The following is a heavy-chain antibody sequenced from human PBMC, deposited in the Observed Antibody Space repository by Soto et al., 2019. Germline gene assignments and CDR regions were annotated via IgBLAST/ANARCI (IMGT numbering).Heavy chain of an antibody. CDR3: ARDPHYGHSILEI. Sequence: PSQTLSLTCAISGDSVSSNRAAWNWISQSPSRGLESLGRTYYRSKWYNDYAVSVNSRITNNPDTSKNQFYLQLNSVTPEDTAVYYCARDPHYGHSILEIWGQEKMVTASS. CDR2: TYYRSKWYN. V-gene: IGHV6-1*01. D-gene: IGHD3-10*01. CDR1: GDSVSSNRAA. J-gene: IGHJ3*02.